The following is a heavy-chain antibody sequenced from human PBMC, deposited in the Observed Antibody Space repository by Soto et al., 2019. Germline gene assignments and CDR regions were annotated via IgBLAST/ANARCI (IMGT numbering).Heavy chain of an antibody. CDR1: GASISSGDYY. D-gene: IGHD5-12*01. J-gene: IGHJ4*02. V-gene: IGHV4-30-4*01. CDR3: ASELSGYSYGPGEVH. Sequence: SETLSLTCTVSGASISSGDYYWTWIRPPPGKGLEWIGYIHFNGNTYYNPSLQSRVTISVEASKNQVSLKLTSLTAADTAVYYCASELSGYSYGPGEVHWGQGTLVTVSS. CDR2: IHFNGNT.